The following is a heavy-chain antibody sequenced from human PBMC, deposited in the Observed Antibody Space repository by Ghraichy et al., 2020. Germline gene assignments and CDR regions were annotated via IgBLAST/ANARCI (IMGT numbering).Heavy chain of an antibody. CDR1: GFTFSNYA. V-gene: IGHV3-33*01. Sequence: GALRLSCAASGFTFSNYAMHWVRQAPGKGLEWVAVIWYDGSDKYYSDSVMGRFTVSRDNSKKTLYLQMNSLRAEDTAVYYCVTETRDGYKYEDAFDIWGQGTKVTVSS. D-gene: IGHD5-24*01. CDR2: IWYDGSDK. CDR3: VTETRDGYKYEDAFDI. J-gene: IGHJ3*02.